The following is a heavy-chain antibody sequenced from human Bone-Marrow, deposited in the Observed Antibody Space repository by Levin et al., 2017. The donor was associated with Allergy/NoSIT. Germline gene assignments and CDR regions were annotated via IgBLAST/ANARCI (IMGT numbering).Heavy chain of an antibody. D-gene: IGHD6-19*01. J-gene: IGHJ5*01. Sequence: SVKVSCKASGGTFNSYTISWVRQAPGQGLEWMGRIIPIVGGGSYAQKFQGRVTITADKSTSTVYMELKSLRSEDTAVYYCAHDSSGWYRGDSWGQGTLVTVSS. CDR3: AHDSSGWYRGDS. CDR2: IIPIVGGG. V-gene: IGHV1-69*02. CDR1: GGTFNSYT.